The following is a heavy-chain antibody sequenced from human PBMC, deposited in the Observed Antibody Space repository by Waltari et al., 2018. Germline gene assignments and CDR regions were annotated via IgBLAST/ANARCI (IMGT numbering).Heavy chain of an antibody. V-gene: IGHV1-18*01. D-gene: IGHD6-13*01. CDR3: GLQPNSWVYTWFDP. Sequence: QIQLVQSGPELKEPGASVKVSCKASGHTPTRFGFGWVRQAPVQGPEWVGRISPYDGNTRYARKVQGRVTMTTDTSTNTACMELRNLRSDDTAVYYCGLQPNSWVYTWFDPWGQGTLVSVSS. J-gene: IGHJ5*02. CDR2: ISPYDGNT. CDR1: GHTPTRFG.